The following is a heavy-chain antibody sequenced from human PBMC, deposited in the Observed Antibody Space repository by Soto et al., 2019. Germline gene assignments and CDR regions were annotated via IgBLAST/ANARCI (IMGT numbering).Heavy chain of an antibody. CDR1: GGSIGSSSYY. D-gene: IGHD3-22*01. CDR3: ARHAYYYDSSGYSLDY. J-gene: IGHJ4*02. Sequence: SETLSLTCTVSGGSIGSSSYYWGWIRQPPGKGLEWIGSIYYSGSTYYSPSLKSRVTISVDTSKNQFSLKLSSVTAADTAVYYCARHAYYYDSSGYSLDYWGQGTLVTVSS. CDR2: IYYSGST. V-gene: IGHV4-39*01.